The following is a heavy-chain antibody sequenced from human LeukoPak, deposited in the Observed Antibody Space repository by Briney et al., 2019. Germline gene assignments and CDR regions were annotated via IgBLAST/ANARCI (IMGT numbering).Heavy chain of an antibody. Sequence: ASVKVSCKVSGYTLTELSMHWVRQAPGKGLEWMEGFDPEDGETIYAQKFQGRVTMTEDTSTDTAYMELSSLRSEDTAVYYCATDRWSQEGGGGAFDIWGQGTMVTVSS. CDR2: FDPEDGET. J-gene: IGHJ3*02. CDR3: ATDRWSQEGGGGAFDI. V-gene: IGHV1-24*01. D-gene: IGHD2-15*01. CDR1: GYTLTELS.